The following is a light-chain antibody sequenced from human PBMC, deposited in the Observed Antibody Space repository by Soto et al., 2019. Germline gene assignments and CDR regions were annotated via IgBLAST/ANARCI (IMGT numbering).Light chain of an antibody. Sequence: DIQMTQSPSSLSASVGDRVTITCRASQSISSYLNWYQQKPGKAPKLLIYAASSLQSGVASRFSGSGSGADFTLTISSLQHEDFATYYCQQRYSTPRETFGQGNKVEIK. CDR3: QQRYSTPRET. V-gene: IGKV1-39*01. J-gene: IGKJ1*01. CDR2: AAS. CDR1: QSISSY.